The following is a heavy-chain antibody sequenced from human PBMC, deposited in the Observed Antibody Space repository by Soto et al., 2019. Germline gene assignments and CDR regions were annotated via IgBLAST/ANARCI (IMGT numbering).Heavy chain of an antibody. CDR1: GGTIAGFI. V-gene: IGHV1-69*01. CDR3: ARNGTYSSSLSQYSGMDV. J-gene: IGHJ6*02. Sequence: QVQLVQSGAEVKEPGSSVKVSCKASGGTIAGFIMNWVRQTPGQGLEWMGGIVPMFGTPTYAERFKDRVTISATGSTSTAYMELTSLRSEDTAVYYCARNGTYSSSLSQYSGMDVWGQGTTVTVS. D-gene: IGHD6-19*01. CDR2: IVPMFGTP.